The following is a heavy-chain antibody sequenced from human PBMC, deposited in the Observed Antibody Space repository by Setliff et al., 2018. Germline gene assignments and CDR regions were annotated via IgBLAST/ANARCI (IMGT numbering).Heavy chain of an antibody. CDR1: GGSINSYY. CDR3: TVYNTGSSKDHY. V-gene: IGHV4-59*03. Sequence: PSETLSLTCIVSGGSINSYYWNWIRQPPGKGLEWIGSIYYSGSTNYNPSLKSRVTISVDTSKNQFSLKLSSVTAADTALYYCTVYNTGSSKDHYWGQGTPVTAPQ. J-gene: IGHJ4*02. D-gene: IGHD2-8*02. CDR2: IYYSGST.